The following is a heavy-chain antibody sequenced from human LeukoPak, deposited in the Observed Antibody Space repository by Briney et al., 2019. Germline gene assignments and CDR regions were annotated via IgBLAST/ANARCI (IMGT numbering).Heavy chain of an antibody. J-gene: IGHJ3*02. V-gene: IGHV3-48*01. D-gene: IGHD6-6*01. Sequence: QPGGSLRLSCAASGFTFSSSSLNWVRQSPGKGLEWVSFISSSSSTMYYADSVKGRFTISRDNAKNSLYLQMNSLRAEDTAVYYCARGSSRPPNAFDIWGQGTMVTVSS. CDR3: ARGSSRPPNAFDI. CDR2: ISSSSSTM. CDR1: GFTFSSSS.